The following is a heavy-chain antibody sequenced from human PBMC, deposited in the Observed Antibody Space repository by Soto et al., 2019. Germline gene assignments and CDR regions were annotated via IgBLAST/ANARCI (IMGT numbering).Heavy chain of an antibody. J-gene: IGHJ5*02. CDR1: GYTLTELS. D-gene: IGHD6-19*01. Sequence: PSVKVSCKVSGYTLTELSMHWVRQAPGKGLEWMGGFDPEDGETIYAQKFQGRVTMTEDTSTDTAYMELSSLRSEDTAVYYCATDSQWPVRGVWFDPWGQGTLLTVSS. CDR2: FDPEDGET. CDR3: ATDSQWPVRGVWFDP. V-gene: IGHV1-24*01.